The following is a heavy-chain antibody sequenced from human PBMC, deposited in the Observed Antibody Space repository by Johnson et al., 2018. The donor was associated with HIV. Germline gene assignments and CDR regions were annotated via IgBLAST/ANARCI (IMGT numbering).Heavy chain of an antibody. CDR1: GFSFDDYG. V-gene: IGHV3-9*01. D-gene: IGHD2-21*01. J-gene: IGHJ3*02. CDR2: ISWNSGSM. Sequence: VESGGGLVQPGRSLRLSCAASGFSFDDYGMHWVRQAPGKGLEWVSGISWNSGSMGYADSVKGRFTISRDNSKNTLSLQMNSLRAEDTAVYYCARDLKGWGLPEDAFDIWGQGTMVTVSS. CDR3: ARDLKGWGLPEDAFDI.